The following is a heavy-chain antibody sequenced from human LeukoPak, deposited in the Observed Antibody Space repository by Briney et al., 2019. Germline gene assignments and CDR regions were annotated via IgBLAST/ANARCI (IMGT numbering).Heavy chain of an antibody. J-gene: IGHJ4*02. CDR2: IDSGGSS. D-gene: IGHD6-6*01. CDR3: AGDNSARPEDG. CDR1: GFSVSGYY. Sequence: PGGSLRLSCAASGFSVSGYYMSWVRQAPGKGLEWVSVIDSGGSSYYADSVKGRFTISRDNSKNTLYLQMNSLRAEDTAVYYWAGDNSARPEDGWGQGTLVTVS. V-gene: IGHV3-66*01.